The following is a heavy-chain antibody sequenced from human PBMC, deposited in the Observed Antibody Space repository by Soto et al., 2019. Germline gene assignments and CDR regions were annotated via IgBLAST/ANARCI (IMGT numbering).Heavy chain of an antibody. D-gene: IGHD3-3*01. J-gene: IGHJ6*02. CDR2: INPSGGST. CDR3: ARERYYDFWSGYYPRANYGMDV. CDR1: GYTFTSYY. V-gene: IGHV1-46*01. Sequence: ASVKVSCKASGYTFTSYYMHCVRQAPGQGLEWMGIINPSGGSTSYAQKFQGRVTMTRDTSTSTVYMELSSLRSEDTAVYYCARERYYDFWSGYYPRANYGMDVWGQGTTVTVSS.